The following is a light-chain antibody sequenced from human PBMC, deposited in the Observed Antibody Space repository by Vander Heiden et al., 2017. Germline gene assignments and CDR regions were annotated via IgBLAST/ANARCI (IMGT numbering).Light chain of an antibody. CDR1: RSISRN. J-gene: IGKJ1*01. CDR3: QQYNNWPPSWT. V-gene: IGKV3-15*01. Sequence: EIVMTQSPATLSVSPGERATLSCRASRSISRNLAWYQQKPGQAPRLLIYGASARATGVTDRFSGSGSGTEFTLTISSLQSVDSAVYYCQQYNNWPPSWTFGQGTRWKSN. CDR2: GAS.